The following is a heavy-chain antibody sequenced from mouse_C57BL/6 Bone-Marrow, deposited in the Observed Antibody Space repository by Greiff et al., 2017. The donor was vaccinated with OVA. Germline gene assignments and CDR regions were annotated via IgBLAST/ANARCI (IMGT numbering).Heavy chain of an antibody. Sequence: VQLQQSGAELARPGASVKLSCKASGYTFTSYGISWVKQRTGQGLEWIGAIYPRSGNTYYNEKFKGKATLTADKSSSTAYMELRSLTSEDSAVYFCARFIITTVSWYFDVWGTGTTVTVSS. J-gene: IGHJ1*03. V-gene: IGHV1-81*01. CDR3: ARFIITTVSWYFDV. CDR2: IYPRSGNT. D-gene: IGHD1-1*01. CDR1: GYTFTSYG.